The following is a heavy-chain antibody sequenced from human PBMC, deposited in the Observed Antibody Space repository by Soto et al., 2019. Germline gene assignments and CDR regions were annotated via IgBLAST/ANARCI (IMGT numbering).Heavy chain of an antibody. D-gene: IGHD3-10*01. Sequence: EVQLVESGGGLVQPGGSLRLSCAASGFTFSDHYMDWVCQVPGKGLEWVGRTRNKANSYTTEYAASVKGRFTSSRDDSKNSLYLQMNSLKTEDTAVYYCARVDGSGSYYTGWGQGTLVTVSS. V-gene: IGHV3-72*01. CDR1: GFTFSDHY. CDR2: TRNKANSYTT. J-gene: IGHJ4*02. CDR3: ARVDGSGSYYTG.